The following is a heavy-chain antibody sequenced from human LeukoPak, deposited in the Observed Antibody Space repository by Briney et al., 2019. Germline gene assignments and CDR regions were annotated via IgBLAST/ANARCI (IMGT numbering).Heavy chain of an antibody. J-gene: IGHJ4*02. V-gene: IGHV3-9*01. CDR2: ISWNSNDI. D-gene: IGHD3-10*01. CDR1: GFSFDDYA. CDR3: AKQAKYYYGSGSYYGY. Sequence: PGRSLRLSCAASGFSFDDYAMHWVRQVPGKGLEWVSGISWNSNDIAYADSVKGRFTISRDNAKNSLYLQMNSLRAEDTAVYYCAKQAKYYYGSGSYYGYWGQGTLVTVSS.